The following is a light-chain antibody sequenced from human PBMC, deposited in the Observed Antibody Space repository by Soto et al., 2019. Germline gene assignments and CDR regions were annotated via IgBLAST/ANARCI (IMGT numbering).Light chain of an antibody. CDR1: SSEVGGYNY. J-gene: IGLJ1*01. CDR2: DVS. V-gene: IGLV2-14*01. Sequence: LSQPGSGSWYPGQSITISCTGTSSEVGGYNYVSWYQQHPGKAPKLMIYDVSNRPSGVSNRLSGSKSGNMASLTISGLQAEDEADYYYSSYTSSSTYAFGTGTNVTVL. CDR3: SSYTSSSTYA.